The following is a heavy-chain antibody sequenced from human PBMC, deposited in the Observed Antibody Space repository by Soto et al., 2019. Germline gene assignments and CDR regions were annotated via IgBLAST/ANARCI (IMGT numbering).Heavy chain of an antibody. CDR1: GFTFSNAW. Sequence: GGSLRLSCAASGFTFSNAWMSWVRQAPGKGLEWVGRIKSKTDGGTTDYAAPVKGRFTISRDDSKNTLYLQMNSLKTEDTAVYYCTTDVQLERHMDYWGQGTLVTVSS. CDR3: TTDVQLERHMDY. J-gene: IGHJ4*02. CDR2: IKSKTDGGTT. D-gene: IGHD1-1*01. V-gene: IGHV3-15*01.